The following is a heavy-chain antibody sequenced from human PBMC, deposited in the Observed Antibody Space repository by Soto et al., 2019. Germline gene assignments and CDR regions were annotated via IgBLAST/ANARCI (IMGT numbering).Heavy chain of an antibody. CDR3: ARGRGYSYGYLPGMDV. Sequence: LSLTCAVYGGSFSGYYWSWIRQPPGKGLEWIGEINHSGSTNYNPSLKSRVTISVDTSKNQFSLKLSSVTAADTAVYYCARGRGYSYGYLPGMDVWGQGTTVTVSS. J-gene: IGHJ6*02. D-gene: IGHD5-18*01. V-gene: IGHV4-34*01. CDR1: GGSFSGYY. CDR2: INHSGST.